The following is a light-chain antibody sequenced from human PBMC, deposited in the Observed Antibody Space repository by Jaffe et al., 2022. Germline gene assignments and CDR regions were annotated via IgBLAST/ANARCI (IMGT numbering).Light chain of an antibody. CDR1: NIGSKS. CDR2: YDS. CDR3: QVWDSTVV. Sequence: SYVLTQPPSVSVAPGKTARITCGGNNIGSKSVHWYQQKPGQAPVLVIYYDSDRPSGIPERFSGSNSGNTATLTISRVEAGDEADYYCQVWDSTVVFGGGTKLTVL. V-gene: IGLV3-21*04. J-gene: IGLJ2*01.